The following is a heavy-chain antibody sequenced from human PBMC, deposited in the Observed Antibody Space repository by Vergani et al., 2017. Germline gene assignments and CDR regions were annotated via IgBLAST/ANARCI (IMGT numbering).Heavy chain of an antibody. D-gene: IGHD4-23*01. Sequence: QVQLVQSGAEVKKPGASVKVSCKASGYTFTSCGISWVRQAPGQGLEWMGWISAYNGNTNYAQKLQGRVTMTTDTSTSTAYMELSSVTAADTAVYYCARVMRWVGNYGGWGQGTLVTVSS. CDR3: ARVMRWVGNYGG. CDR2: ISAYNGNT. CDR1: GYTFTSCG. V-gene: IGHV1-18*04. J-gene: IGHJ4*02.